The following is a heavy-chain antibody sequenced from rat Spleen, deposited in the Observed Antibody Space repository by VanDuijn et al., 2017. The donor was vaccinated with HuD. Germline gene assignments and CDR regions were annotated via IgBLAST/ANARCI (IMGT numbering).Heavy chain of an antibody. CDR2: INKDSRTK. Sequence: EVKLVESGGGLVQPGRSLKLSCEASGFNFNDHWMGWVRQAPGKGLEWIGEINKDSRTKKYTPSLKDKFTVSRDNAQNTLYLQMNKLGSEDTAIYYCVREDFGVNYWGQGVMVTVSS. D-gene: IGHD4-4*01. J-gene: IGHJ2*01. CDR3: VREDFGVNY. V-gene: IGHV4-2*01. CDR1: GFNFNDHW.